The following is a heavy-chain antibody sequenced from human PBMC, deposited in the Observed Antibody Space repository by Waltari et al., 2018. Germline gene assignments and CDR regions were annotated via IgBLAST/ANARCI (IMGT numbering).Heavy chain of an antibody. J-gene: IGHJ4*02. Sequence: QVQLVQSGAEVKKPGAPVKVSCKASGYTFTRSDINRVRQATGQGLEWMGWGNPNSGNTGYAQKSQGRVPMSRNICISTAYMELSSLRSEDTAVYYCARGAGQNWSLDYWGQGTLVTVSS. CDR3: ARGAGQNWSLDY. CDR2: GNPNSGNT. V-gene: IGHV1-8*01. CDR1: GYTFTRSD. D-gene: IGHD1-1*01.